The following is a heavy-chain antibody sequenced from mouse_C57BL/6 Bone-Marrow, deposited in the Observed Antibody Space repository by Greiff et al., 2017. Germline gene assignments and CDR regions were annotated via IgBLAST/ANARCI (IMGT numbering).Heavy chain of an antibody. CDR3: TGYYGTWFAD. CDR1: GYTFTDYE. Sequence: VQLQQSGAELVRPGASVTLSCKASGYTFTDYEMHWVKQTPVHGLEWIGAIDPETGGTAYTQKFKGKAILTADKSSSTAYMELRSLTSEASAVYYCTGYYGTWFADWGQGTLVTVSA. V-gene: IGHV1-15*01. CDR2: IDPETGGT. D-gene: IGHD1-2*01. J-gene: IGHJ3*01.